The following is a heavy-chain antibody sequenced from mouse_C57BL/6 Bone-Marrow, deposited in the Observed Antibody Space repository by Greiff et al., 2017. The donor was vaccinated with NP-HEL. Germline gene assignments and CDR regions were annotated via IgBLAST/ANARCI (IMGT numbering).Heavy chain of an antibody. V-gene: IGHV1-81*01. CDR1: GYTFTSYG. D-gene: IGHD2-4*01. CDR2: IYPRSGNT. Sequence: VKLVESGAELARPGASVKLSCKASGYTFTSYGISWVKQRTGQGLEWIGEIYPRSGNTYYNEKFKGKATLTADKSSSTAYMELRSLTSEDSAVYCCAREGLYYDYLYYAMDYWGQGTSVTVSS. J-gene: IGHJ4*01. CDR3: AREGLYYDYLYYAMDY.